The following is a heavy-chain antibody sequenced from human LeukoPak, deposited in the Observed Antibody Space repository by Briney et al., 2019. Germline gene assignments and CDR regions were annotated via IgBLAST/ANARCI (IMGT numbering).Heavy chain of an antibody. Sequence: GESLKISCKGSGYSFASYWIGWVRQMPGKGLEWMGIIYPGDSDTRYSPSFQGQGTISADKSISTAYLQWSSLKASDTAMYYCARHVPNSGSYFIDYWGQGTLVTVSS. CDR1: GYSFASYW. D-gene: IGHD1-26*01. V-gene: IGHV5-51*01. CDR3: ARHVPNSGSYFIDY. J-gene: IGHJ4*02. CDR2: IYPGDSDT.